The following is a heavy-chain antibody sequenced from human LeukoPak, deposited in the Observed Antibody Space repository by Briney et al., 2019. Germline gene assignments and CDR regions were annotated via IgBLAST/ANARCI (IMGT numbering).Heavy chain of an antibody. CDR2: IYSGGST. CDR3: ARGRSTDY. Sequence: PGGSLRLSCAASGFTFSSYEMNWVRQAPGKGLEWVSLIYSGGSTYYADSVKGRFTISRDNSKNTLYLQMNSLRAEDTAVYYCARGRSTDYWGQGILVIVSS. J-gene: IGHJ4*02. CDR1: GFTFSSYE. V-gene: IGHV3-66*01. D-gene: IGHD3-10*01.